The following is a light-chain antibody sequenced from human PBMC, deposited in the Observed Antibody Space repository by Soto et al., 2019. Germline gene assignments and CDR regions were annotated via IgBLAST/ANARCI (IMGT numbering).Light chain of an antibody. V-gene: IGKV3-15*01. CDR1: QSVSSN. CDR3: QQYNYWPRA. J-gene: IGKJ2*01. Sequence: EIVMTQSPANLSVSPGERATLSCRASQSVSSNLAWYQQKPGQAPRLLIHSTSTRATGIPARFSGGGSETEFTLNSSGLQSEDFAVYYCQQYNYWPRAFGQGTNLEIK. CDR2: STS.